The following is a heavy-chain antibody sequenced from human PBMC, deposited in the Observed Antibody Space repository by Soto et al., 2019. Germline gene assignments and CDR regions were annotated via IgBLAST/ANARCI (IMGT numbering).Heavy chain of an antibody. J-gene: IGHJ4*02. Sequence: ASVKVSCKASGYTLTSYAGHWVRQAPGQRLEWMGWINAGNGNTKYSQKFQGRVTITRDTSASTAYMELSSLRSEDTAVYYCARDRGIAAAGTKVYYFDYWGQGTLLTVSS. D-gene: IGHD6-13*01. CDR2: INAGNGNT. V-gene: IGHV1-3*01. CDR3: ARDRGIAAAGTKVYYFDY. CDR1: GYTLTSYA.